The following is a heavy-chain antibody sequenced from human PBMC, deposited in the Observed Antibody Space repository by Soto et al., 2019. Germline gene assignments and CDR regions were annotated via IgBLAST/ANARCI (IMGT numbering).Heavy chain of an antibody. CDR2: INPSGGST. D-gene: IGHD3-3*01. Sequence: QVQLVQSGAEVKKPGASVKVSCKASGYTFTSYYMHWVRQAPGQGLEWMGIINPSGGSTSYAQKFQGRVTMTRDTSTSTVYMELSSLRSEDTDVYYCARSLPGFWSGYSHGYWGQGTLVTVSS. CDR3: ARSLPGFWSGYSHGY. CDR1: GYTFTSYY. J-gene: IGHJ4*02. V-gene: IGHV1-46*01.